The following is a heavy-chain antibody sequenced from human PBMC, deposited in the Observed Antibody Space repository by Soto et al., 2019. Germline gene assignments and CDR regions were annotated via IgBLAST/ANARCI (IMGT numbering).Heavy chain of an antibody. CDR3: ALARYYDTGHGMDV. V-gene: IGHV1-69*06. CDR1: GGTFSSYA. J-gene: IGHJ6*02. CDR2: IIPIFGTA. Sequence: SVKVSCKASGGTFSSYAISWVRQAPGQGLEWMGGIIPIFGTANYAQKFQGRVTITADKSTSTAYMELSSLRSEDTAVYYCALARYYDTGHGMDVWGHGTTVTVSS. D-gene: IGHD3-22*01.